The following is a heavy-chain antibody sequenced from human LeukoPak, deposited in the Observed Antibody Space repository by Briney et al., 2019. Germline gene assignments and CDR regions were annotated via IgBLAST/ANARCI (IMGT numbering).Heavy chain of an antibody. Sequence: TGGSPRLSCAASGFIFSSYAMSWVRQAPGKGLEWVSAISGSGGRTYYADSVKGRFTISRDNSKNTLYLQMNSLRAEDTAVYYCAKGYCCGGSCYSGLFDYWGQGTLVTVSS. V-gene: IGHV3-23*01. CDR2: ISGSGGRT. J-gene: IGHJ4*02. CDR3: AKGYCCGGSCYSGLFDY. CDR1: GFIFSSYA. D-gene: IGHD2-15*01.